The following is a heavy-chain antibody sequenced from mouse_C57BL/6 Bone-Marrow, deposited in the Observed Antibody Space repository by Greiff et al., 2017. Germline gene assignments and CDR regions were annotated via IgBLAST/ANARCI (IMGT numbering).Heavy chain of an antibody. Sequence: EVQVVESGGDLVKPGGSLKLSCAASGFTFSSYGMSWVRQTPDKRLEWVATISSGGSYTYYPNSVKGRFTISRDNAKNTLYLQMSSLKSEDTAMYYCARHGGSYAMDYWGQGTSVTVSS. V-gene: IGHV5-6*01. CDR2: ISSGGSYT. CDR1: GFTFSSYG. J-gene: IGHJ4*01. CDR3: ARHGGSYAMDY.